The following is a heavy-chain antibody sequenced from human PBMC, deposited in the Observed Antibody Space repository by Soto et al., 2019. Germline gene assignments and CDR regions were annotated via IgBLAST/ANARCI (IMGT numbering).Heavy chain of an antibody. CDR3: AKDLSGHYYDSSGYYLYNWFDP. J-gene: IGHJ5*02. D-gene: IGHD3-22*01. CDR1: GFTFSSYA. V-gene: IGHV3-23*01. Sequence: GGSLRLSCAASGFTFSSYAMSWVHQAPGKGLEWVSAISGSGGSTYYADSVKGRFTISRDNSKNTLYLQMNSLRAEDTAVYYCAKDLSGHYYDSSGYYLYNWFDPWGQGTLVTVSS. CDR2: ISGSGGST.